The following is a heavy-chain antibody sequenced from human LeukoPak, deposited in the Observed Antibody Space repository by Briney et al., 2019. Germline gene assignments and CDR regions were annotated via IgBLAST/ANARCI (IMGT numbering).Heavy chain of an antibody. J-gene: IGHJ4*02. V-gene: IGHV4-30-2*01. CDR2: IYHSGST. D-gene: IGHD4-23*01. CDR1: GGSISSGGYY. CDR3: ARGEMTTVVTDY. Sequence: SETLSLTCTVSGGSISSGGYYWSWIRQPPGKGLEWIGYIYHSGSTYYNPSLKSRVTISVDRSKNQFSLKLSSVTAADTAVYYCARGEMTTVVTDYWGQGTLVTVSS.